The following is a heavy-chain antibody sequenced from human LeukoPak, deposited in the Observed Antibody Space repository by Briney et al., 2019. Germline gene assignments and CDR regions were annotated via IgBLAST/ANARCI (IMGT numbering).Heavy chain of an antibody. D-gene: IGHD2-2*02. V-gene: IGHV3-7*01. CDR2: IKQDGSEK. CDR3: ARGWGDCTTVSCYTGGDVFDM. J-gene: IGHJ3*02. Sequence: GGSLRLSCVASGFTFSSYWMSWVRQAPGKGLEWVANIKQDGSEKYYVDSVKGRFTISRDNAKNSLFLQMNSLRAEDTAVYYCARGWGDCTTVSCYTGGDVFDMWGQGTMVSVSS. CDR1: GFTFSSYW.